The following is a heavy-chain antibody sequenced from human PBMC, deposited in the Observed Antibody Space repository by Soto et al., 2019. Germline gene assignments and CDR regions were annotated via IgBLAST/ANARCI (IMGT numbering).Heavy chain of an antibody. D-gene: IGHD4-17*01. J-gene: IGHJ5*02. Sequence: QVQLQESGPGLVTPSQALSLTCSVSGGPISSGGYYWSWVRQHPGKGLEWIGYIFYSGATYYNPSLKRRSFISVDTSKNQFSLRLSSVTAADTAVYYCARVQPYDYGANSGWFDHWGQGTLVTVSA. CDR3: ARVQPYDYGANSGWFDH. V-gene: IGHV4-31*03. CDR1: GGPISSGGYY. CDR2: IFYSGAT.